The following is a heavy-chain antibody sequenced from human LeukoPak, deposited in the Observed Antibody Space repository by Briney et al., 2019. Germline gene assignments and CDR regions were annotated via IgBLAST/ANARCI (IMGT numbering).Heavy chain of an antibody. Sequence: PGGSLRLSCAASGFTFSSYAMSWVRQAPGKGLEWVSAISGSGGSTYYADSVKGRFTISRDNSKNTLYLQMNSLRAEDTAVYYCAKESDYYGSGSSYFDHWGQGTLVTVSS. CDR1: GFTFSSYA. V-gene: IGHV3-23*01. CDR3: AKESDYYGSGSSYFDH. CDR2: ISGSGGST. J-gene: IGHJ4*02. D-gene: IGHD3-10*01.